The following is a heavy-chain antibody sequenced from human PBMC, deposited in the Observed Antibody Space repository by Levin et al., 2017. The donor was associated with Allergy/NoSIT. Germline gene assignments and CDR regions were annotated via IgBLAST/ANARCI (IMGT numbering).Heavy chain of an antibody. CDR1: NASISRHY. CDR3: ARDFMTTTVVGKGYYFDP. Sequence: KSGGSLRLSCTVSNASISRHYWSWIRQPAGKRLEWIGRVYASGATVYNPSFKNRVSMSQDTSNNQFSMTLSAVTAADTAVYYCARDFMTTTVVGKGYYFDPWGPGVLVTVSS. V-gene: IGHV4-4*07. CDR2: VYASGAT. J-gene: IGHJ5*02. D-gene: IGHD1-26*01.